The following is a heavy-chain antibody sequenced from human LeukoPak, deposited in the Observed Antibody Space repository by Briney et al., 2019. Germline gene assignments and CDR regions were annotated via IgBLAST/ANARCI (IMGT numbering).Heavy chain of an antibody. V-gene: IGHV4-30-2*01. D-gene: IGHD3-16*01. CDR3: ARGGGYDWWRFDN. CDR2: IYESGIT. CDR1: GGSISSGVYS. J-gene: IGHJ4*02. Sequence: PSETLSLTCAVSGGSISSGVYSWSSIRQPPGKGLECIGYIYESGITYYSPSLKSRVTISVDKFNNQCSLNLSSVTAAGTAVYYCARGGGYDWWRFDNGGQGTRVTVSS.